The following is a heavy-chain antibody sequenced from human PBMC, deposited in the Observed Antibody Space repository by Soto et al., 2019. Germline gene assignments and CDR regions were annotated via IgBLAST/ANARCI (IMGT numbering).Heavy chain of an antibody. Sequence: EVQLVESGGGLVKPGGSLRLSCAASGFTFSNYFMNWVRQAPGKGLEWVSSISTSSTYIYYADSVKGRFTISRDNAKKSLDLQMNRLGAGDPAVYFWARPGNLWFGGSDYWGQGTLGTVSS. J-gene: IGHJ4*01. CDR1: GFTFSNYF. V-gene: IGHV3-21*01. CDR3: ARPGNLWFGGSDY. D-gene: IGHD3-10*01. CDR2: ISTSSTYI.